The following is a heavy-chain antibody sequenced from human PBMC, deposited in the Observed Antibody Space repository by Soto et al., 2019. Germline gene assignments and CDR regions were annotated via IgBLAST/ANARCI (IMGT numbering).Heavy chain of an antibody. CDR2: ISSSSSYI. CDR1: RDSFRIWS. J-gene: IGHJ4*02. CDR3: ARVPGYCSGGSCQFDF. Sequence: PGWSLGLSCAASRDSFRIWSMNGVRLAPGKGLEWVSSISSSSSYIYYADSVKGRFTISRDNAKNSLYLQMNSLRAEDTAVYYCARVPGYCSGGSCQFDFWGQGTLVTVSS. D-gene: IGHD2-15*01. V-gene: IGHV3-21*01.